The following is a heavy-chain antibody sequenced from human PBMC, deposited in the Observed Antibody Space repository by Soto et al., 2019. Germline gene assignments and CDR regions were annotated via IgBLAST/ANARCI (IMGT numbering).Heavy chain of an antibody. V-gene: IGHV3-21*06. Sequence: EVQLVESGGGLVKPGGSLRLSCAASGFTLSSYRMNWVRQAPGKGLEWVSSISRSGSREDYAVSLEGRFTISRDNAKNSLYLQMNSLRVEDTAVYYCAREDYYDSSGSPTPVDYWGQGILVTVSS. D-gene: IGHD3-22*01. CDR1: GFTLSSYR. J-gene: IGHJ4*02. CDR2: ISRSGSRE. CDR3: AREDYYDSSGSPTPVDY.